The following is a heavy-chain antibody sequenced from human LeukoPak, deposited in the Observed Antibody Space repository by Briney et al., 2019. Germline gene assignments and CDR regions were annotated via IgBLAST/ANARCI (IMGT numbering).Heavy chain of an antibody. CDR1: GFTFSTYG. J-gene: IGHJ4*02. D-gene: IGHD6-13*01. Sequence: GGSLRLSCAASGFTFSTYGMSWVRQAPGKGLEWVSAMSGSGDSTYCADSVKGRFTISRDNSKSTLYLQMNGLRADDTALYYCAKDSPVATVWGQGTLVTVSS. CDR2: MSGSGDST. CDR3: AKDSPVATV. V-gene: IGHV3-23*01.